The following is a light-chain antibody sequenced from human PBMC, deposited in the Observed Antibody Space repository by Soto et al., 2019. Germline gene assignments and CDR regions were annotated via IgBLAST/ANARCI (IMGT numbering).Light chain of an antibody. CDR2: QDS. J-gene: IGLJ2*01. Sequence: SYELTQPPSVSVSPGQTASIPCSGDKLGDKYTYWYQQKPGQSPVLVIYQDSRRPLGIPERFSGSNSGNTATLTISGTQAMDEADYYCQAWDNTYVVFGGGTKLTVL. V-gene: IGLV3-1*01. CDR1: KLGDKY. CDR3: QAWDNTYVV.